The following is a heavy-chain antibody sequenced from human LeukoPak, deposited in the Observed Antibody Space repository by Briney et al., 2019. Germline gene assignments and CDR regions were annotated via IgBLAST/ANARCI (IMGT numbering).Heavy chain of an antibody. CDR3: ARRAGAYSHPYDY. CDR1: GFTVSSNS. Sequence: GGSLRLSCTVSGFTVSSNSMSWVRQAPGKGLEWVSFIYSDNTHYSDSVKGRFTISRDNSKNALYLQMNSLRAEDTAVYYCARRAGAYSHPYDYWGQGTLVTVSS. D-gene: IGHD4/OR15-4a*01. J-gene: IGHJ4*02. CDR2: IYSDNT. V-gene: IGHV3-53*01.